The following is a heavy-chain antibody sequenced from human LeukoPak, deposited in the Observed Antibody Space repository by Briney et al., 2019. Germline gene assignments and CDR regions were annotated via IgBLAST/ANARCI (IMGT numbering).Heavy chain of an antibody. CDR3: AKSDGAYGMDV. CDR1: GFTFSSYG. CDR2: ISYDGSNK. D-gene: IGHD4-17*01. V-gene: IGHV3-30*18. Sequence: GGSLRLSCAASGFTFSSYGMHWVRQAPGKGLEWVAVISYDGSNKYCADSVKGRFTIPRDNSKNTLYLQMNSLRAEDTAVYYCAKSDGAYGMDVWGQGTTVTVSS. J-gene: IGHJ6*02.